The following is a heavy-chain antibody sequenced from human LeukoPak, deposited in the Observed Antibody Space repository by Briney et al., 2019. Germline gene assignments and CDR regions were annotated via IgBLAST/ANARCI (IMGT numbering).Heavy chain of an antibody. CDR2: ISDRGHKT. V-gene: IGHV3-23*01. Sequence: SGGTLRLSCEGSGFSFSSYGMSWVRQAPGKGLEWVSVISDRGHKTDYADSVKGRFTISRDNSKNTLYLQMNSLRAEDTAMYYCATQWDGGAGAFDTWGQGTMVTVSS. J-gene: IGHJ3*02. CDR1: GFSFSSYG. CDR3: ATQWDGGAGAFDT. D-gene: IGHD1-26*01.